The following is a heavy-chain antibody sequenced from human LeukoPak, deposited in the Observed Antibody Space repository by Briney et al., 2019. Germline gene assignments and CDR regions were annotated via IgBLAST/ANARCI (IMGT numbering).Heavy chain of an antibody. CDR1: GYTFTGYY. D-gene: IGHD6-6*01. J-gene: IGHJ4*02. CDR3: AREGQHLVSYYFDY. CDR2: INPNSGGT. Sequence: ASVKVSCKASGYTFTGYYMHWVRQAPGQGLEWMGWINPNSGGTNYAQKLQGRVTMTTDTSTSTAYMELRSLRSDDTAVYYCAREGQHLVSYYFDYWGQGTLVTVSS. V-gene: IGHV1-2*02.